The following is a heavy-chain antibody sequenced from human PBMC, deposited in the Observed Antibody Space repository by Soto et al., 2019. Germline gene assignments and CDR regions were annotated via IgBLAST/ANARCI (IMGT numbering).Heavy chain of an antibody. V-gene: IGHV1-69*13. CDR2: IIPIFGTA. J-gene: IGHJ4*02. Sequence: GASVKVSCKASGGTFSSYAISWVRQAPGQGLGWMGGIIPIFGTANYAQKFQGRVTITADESTSTAYMELRSLRSEDTAVYYGASLFFSTVTTHFDYWGQGTLVTVSS. D-gene: IGHD4-17*01. CDR1: GGTFSSYA. CDR3: ASLFFSTVTTHFDY.